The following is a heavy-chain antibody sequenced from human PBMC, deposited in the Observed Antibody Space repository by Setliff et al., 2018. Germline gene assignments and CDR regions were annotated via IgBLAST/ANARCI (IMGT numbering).Heavy chain of an antibody. CDR1: GFAFSSYS. D-gene: IGHD6-13*01. V-gene: IGHV3-21*01. Sequence: PGGSLRLSCAASGFAFSSYSMNWVRQAPGKGLECISSISAGTTYIYYADSVKGRFTMSRDNANNALYLQMNSLTAEDTAVYYCAREMEAAGQRAFDIWGQGTMVTVSS. CDR3: AREMEAAGQRAFDI. CDR2: ISAGTTYI. J-gene: IGHJ3*02.